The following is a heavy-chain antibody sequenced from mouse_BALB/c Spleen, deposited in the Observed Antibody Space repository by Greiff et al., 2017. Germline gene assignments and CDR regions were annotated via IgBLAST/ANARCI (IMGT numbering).Heavy chain of an antibody. CDR2: ISNGGGST. CDR1: GFTFSSYT. V-gene: IGHV5-12-2*01. Sequence: EVQLQESGGGLVQPGGSLKLSCAASGFTFSSYTMSWVRQTPEKRLEWVAYISNGGGSTYYPDTVKGRFTISRDNAKNTLYLQMSSLKSEDTAMYYCARQRYGNYYFDYWGQGTTLTVSS. D-gene: IGHD2-10*02. CDR3: ARQRYGNYYFDY. J-gene: IGHJ2*01.